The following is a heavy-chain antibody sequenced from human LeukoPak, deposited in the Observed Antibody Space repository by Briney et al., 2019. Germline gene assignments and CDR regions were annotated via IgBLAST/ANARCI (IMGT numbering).Heavy chain of an antibody. CDR3: ARDYWDCSGGSCGEKGGYYYYYMDV. CDR1: GFTFSGYW. Sequence: PGGSLRLSCAASGFTFSGYWMHWVRQAPGKGLVWLSRINGDGYSISYADSVKGRFTISRDNSKNTLYLQMNSLRAEDTAVYYCARDYWDCSGGSCGEKGGYYYYYMDVWGKGTTVTVSS. D-gene: IGHD2-15*01. V-gene: IGHV3-74*01. CDR2: INGDGYSI. J-gene: IGHJ6*03.